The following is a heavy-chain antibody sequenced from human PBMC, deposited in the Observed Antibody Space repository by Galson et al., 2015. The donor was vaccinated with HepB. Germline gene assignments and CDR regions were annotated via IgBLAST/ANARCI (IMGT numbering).Heavy chain of an antibody. V-gene: IGHV3-48*01. CDR3: ARDPITIFGVVIILDY. CDR1: GFTFSSYS. D-gene: IGHD3-3*01. CDR2: ISSSSSTI. J-gene: IGHJ4*02. Sequence: SLRLSCAASGFTFSSYSTNWVRQAPGKGLEWVSYISSSSSTIYYADSVKGRFTISRDNAKNSLYLQMNNLRAEDTAVYYCARDPITIFGVVIILDYWGQGTLVTVSS.